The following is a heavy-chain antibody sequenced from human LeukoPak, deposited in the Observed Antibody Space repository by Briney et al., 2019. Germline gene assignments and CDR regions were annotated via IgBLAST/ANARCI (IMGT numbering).Heavy chain of an antibody. Sequence: ASVKVSCKLSGNTLTEFSMHWVRQAPGKGLEWMGGFDPEDGKTIYAQKFQGRVTMTEDTSTDTAYMELSSLRSEDTAVYYCATAGDPIDSVMIWDFWGQGTLVTVSS. CDR2: FDPEDGKT. CDR3: ATAGDPIDSVMIWDF. CDR1: GNTLTEFS. D-gene: IGHD3/OR15-3a*01. V-gene: IGHV1-24*01. J-gene: IGHJ4*02.